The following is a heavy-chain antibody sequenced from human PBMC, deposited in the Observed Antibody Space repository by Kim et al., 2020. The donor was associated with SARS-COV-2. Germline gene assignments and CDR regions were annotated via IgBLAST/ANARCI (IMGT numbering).Heavy chain of an antibody. Sequence: GGSLRLSCVGSGLTFSGYSMSWVRQAPGKGLEWVSYISSSSSTIYYADSVKGRFTISRDNAKNSLYLHMNSLRDEDTAVYYCARDGYNWPDSSGQGTLVTVSS. J-gene: IGHJ4*02. V-gene: IGHV3-48*02. CDR2: ISSSSSTI. CDR1: GLTFSGYS. D-gene: IGHD1-20*01. CDR3: ARDGYNWPDS.